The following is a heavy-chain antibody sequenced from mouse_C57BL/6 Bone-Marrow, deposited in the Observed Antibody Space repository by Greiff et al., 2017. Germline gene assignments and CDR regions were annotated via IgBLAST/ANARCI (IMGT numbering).Heavy chain of an antibody. CDR1: GYTFTSYW. J-gene: IGHJ2*01. D-gene: IGHD1-1*01. Sequence: QVQLQQPGAELVKPGASVKLSCKASGYTFTSYWMHWVKQRPGQGLEWIGMIYPNSGSTNYNEKFKSKATLTVDKSSSTAYIQLSSLTSEDSAVYYCTITTGVAPYFDYWGQGTTLTVSS. CDR2: IYPNSGST. V-gene: IGHV1-64*01. CDR3: TITTGVAPYFDY.